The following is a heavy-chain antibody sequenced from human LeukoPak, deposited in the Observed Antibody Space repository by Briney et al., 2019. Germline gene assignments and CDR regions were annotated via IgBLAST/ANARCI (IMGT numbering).Heavy chain of an antibody. CDR2: INPNSGGT. CDR3: ASEAAAIESDAFDI. Sequence: ASVTVPCKASGYTFTGYYMHWVRQAPGHGLEWMGWINPNSGGTNYAQKFQGRVTMTRDTSISTAYMELSRLRSDDTAVYYCASEAAAIESDAFDIWGPGTMVTVSS. CDR1: GYTFTGYY. V-gene: IGHV1-2*02. D-gene: IGHD2-2*02. J-gene: IGHJ3*02.